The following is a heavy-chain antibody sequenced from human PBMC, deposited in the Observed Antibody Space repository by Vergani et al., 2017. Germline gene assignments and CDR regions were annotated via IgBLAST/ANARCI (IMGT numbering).Heavy chain of an antibody. CDR3: ARDTVTTKGDAFDI. V-gene: IGHV4-31*01. Sequence: QVQLQESGPGLVKPSQTLSLTCTVSGGSISSGGYYWSWIRQHPGKGLEWIGYIYYSGSTYYNPSLKSLVTISVDTSKNQFSLKLSSVTAADTAVYYCARDTVTTKGDAFDIWGQGTMVTVSS. D-gene: IGHD4-17*01. CDR2: IYYSGST. CDR1: GGSISSGGYY. J-gene: IGHJ3*02.